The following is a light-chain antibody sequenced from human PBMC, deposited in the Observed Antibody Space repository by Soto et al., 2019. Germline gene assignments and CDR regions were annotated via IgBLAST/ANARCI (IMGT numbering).Light chain of an antibody. CDR2: DAS. Sequence: DIQMTQSPSTLSASVGDRVTITCRASQSISSWLAWYQQKPGKAPKLLIYDASSLESGVPSRFSGSGSGTEFPLTISSLQPDDFATYCCQQYTSYSWTFGQGTKVEIK. V-gene: IGKV1-5*01. CDR3: QQYTSYSWT. J-gene: IGKJ1*01. CDR1: QSISSW.